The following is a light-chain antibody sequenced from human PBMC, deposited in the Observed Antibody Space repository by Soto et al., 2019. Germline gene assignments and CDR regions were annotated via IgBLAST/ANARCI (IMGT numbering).Light chain of an antibody. CDR3: QQYSDSGQVT. CDR1: QRVSANY. CDR2: DSS. J-gene: IGKJ4*01. V-gene: IGKV3D-20*02. Sequence: NVLTQSPATLPVSPGETVTLSCRASQRVSANYLAWYQVIPGQTPRLLIYDSSTRATGTPDRFSGSGSGTDFSLTIRRLEPGDFGLYYCQQYSDSGQVTFGGGTKLEIK.